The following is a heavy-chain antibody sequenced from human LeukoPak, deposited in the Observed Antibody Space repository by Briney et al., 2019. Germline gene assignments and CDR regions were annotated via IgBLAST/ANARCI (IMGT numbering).Heavy chain of an antibody. CDR3: AREVEYYDSSGYRPHAFDI. CDR2: ISYSGGT. J-gene: IGHJ3*02. V-gene: IGHV4-39*02. CDR1: GGSIISSNHY. Sequence: PSETLSLTCTVSGGSIISSNHYWGWTRQPPGKGLEWFGSISYSGGTAYNPSLRSRVTISVGTSKNQFSLKVNSVTAADTAVYYCAREVEYYDSSGYRPHAFDIWGQGTLVTVSS. D-gene: IGHD3-22*01.